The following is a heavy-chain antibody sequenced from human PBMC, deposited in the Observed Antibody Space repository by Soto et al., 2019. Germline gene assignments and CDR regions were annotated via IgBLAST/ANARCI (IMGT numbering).Heavy chain of an antibody. J-gene: IGHJ4*02. CDR2: ISGHNGNL. V-gene: IGHV1-18*01. CDR3: ARTTFGYFDY. D-gene: IGHD3-16*01. Sequence: GASVKVSCKASGYIFSTHDVTWVRQAPGQGLEWMGWISGHNGNLKYAQNLEGRVTMITDPSTSTAYMELRSLRSDDTAVYYCARTTFGYFDYWGQGIPVNVS. CDR1: GYIFSTHD.